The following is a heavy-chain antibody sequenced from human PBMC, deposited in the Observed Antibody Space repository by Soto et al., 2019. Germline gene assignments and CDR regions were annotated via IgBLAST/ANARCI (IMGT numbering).Heavy chain of an antibody. CDR1: GFTFSSYA. Sequence: EVQLLESGGGLVQPGGSLRLSCAASGFTFSSYAMSWVRQAPGKGLEWVSAISGSGGSTYYADSVKGRFTISRDNSKNTLYLQMNSVRAEDTAVYYCSRTPSYSAYFAYWGQGTLVTVSS. V-gene: IGHV3-23*01. CDR3: SRTPSYSAYFAY. D-gene: IGHD2-15*01. CDR2: ISGSGGST. J-gene: IGHJ4*02.